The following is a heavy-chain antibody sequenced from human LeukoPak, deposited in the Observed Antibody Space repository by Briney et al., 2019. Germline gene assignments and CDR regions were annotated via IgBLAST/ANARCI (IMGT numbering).Heavy chain of an antibody. CDR3: TKSGGLGSYYTAYFDY. CDR2: ITWNGAST. J-gene: IGHJ4*02. CDR1: GFNFDVSA. V-gene: IGHV3-43D*03. Sequence: GGSLRLSCAASGFNFDVSAMHWVRQVPGKGLEWVSLITWNGASTYYADSVEGRFTISRDNSENSLYLQMNSLRPEDTAFYYCTKSGGLGSYYTAYFDYWGPGTLVTVSS. D-gene: IGHD3-10*01.